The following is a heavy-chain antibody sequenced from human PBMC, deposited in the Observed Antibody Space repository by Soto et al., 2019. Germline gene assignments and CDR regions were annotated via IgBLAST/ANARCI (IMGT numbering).Heavy chain of an antibody. V-gene: IGHV5-51*01. CDR3: ARCSSGGQGNHYGMDV. J-gene: IGHJ6*02. D-gene: IGHD2-15*01. CDR1: GYSFTSYW. CDR2: IYPGDSDT. Sequence: PGESLKISCKGSGYSFTSYWIGSVRQMPGKGLEWMGIIYPGDSDTRYSPSFQGQVTISADKSISTAYLRWSSLKASDTAMYYCARCSSGGQGNHYGMDVWGQGTTVTAP.